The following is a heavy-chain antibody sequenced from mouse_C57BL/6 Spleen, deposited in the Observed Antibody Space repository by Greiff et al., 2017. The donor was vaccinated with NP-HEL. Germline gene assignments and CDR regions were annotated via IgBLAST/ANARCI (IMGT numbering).Heavy chain of an antibody. Sequence: VQLQQSGAELVRPGASVKLSCKASGYTFTDYYINWVKQRPGQGLEWIARIYPGSGNTYYNEKFKGKATLTAEKSSSTAYMQLSSLTSEDSAVYFCAREDGYQGYFDVWGTGTPVTVSS. CDR1: GYTFTDYY. CDR2: IYPGSGNT. J-gene: IGHJ1*03. V-gene: IGHV1-76*01. CDR3: AREDGYQGYFDV. D-gene: IGHD2-3*01.